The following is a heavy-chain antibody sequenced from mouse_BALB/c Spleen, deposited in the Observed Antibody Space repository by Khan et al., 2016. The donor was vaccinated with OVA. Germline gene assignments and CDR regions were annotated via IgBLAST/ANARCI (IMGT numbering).Heavy chain of an antibody. D-gene: IGHD4-1*01. CDR3: ARAASNWDCSFAY. CDR1: GYTFTNYV. CDR2: INPYHDGI. V-gene: IGHV1S136*01. Sequence: VQLQQSGPDLVKPGASVKMSCKASGYTFTNYVMPWLQQQPGQGLEWIGYINPYHDGIRFTEKFKGTSTLTSDKSSSTAYLEISILTSEDSAVYYGARAASNWDCSFAYWGQGTLVTVSA. J-gene: IGHJ3*01.